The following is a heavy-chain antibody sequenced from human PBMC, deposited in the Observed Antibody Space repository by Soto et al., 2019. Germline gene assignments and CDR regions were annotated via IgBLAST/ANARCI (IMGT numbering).Heavy chain of an antibody. CDR3: ARDPRWDIVVVVGSGECDY. CDR2: ISAYNGNT. J-gene: IGHJ4*02. Sequence: ASVKVSCKASGYTFTSYGISWVRQAPGQGLEWMGWISAYNGNTNYAQKLQGRVTMTTDTSTSTAYMELRSLRSDDTAVYYCARDPRWDIVVVVGSGECDYWGQGTLVTVSS. V-gene: IGHV1-18*01. D-gene: IGHD2-15*01. CDR1: GYTFTSYG.